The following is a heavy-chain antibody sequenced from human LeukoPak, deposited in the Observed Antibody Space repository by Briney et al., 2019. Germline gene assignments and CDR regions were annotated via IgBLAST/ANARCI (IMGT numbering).Heavy chain of an antibody. Sequence: ASVKVSCKASGYTFTSYDSNWVRQATGQGLGWMGWMNPNSGNTGYAQKFQSRVTMTRNTSISTAYMELSSLRSEDTAVYYCASVRCSGGSCYYYYYGMDVWGQGTTVTVSS. J-gene: IGHJ6*02. CDR1: GYTFTSYD. D-gene: IGHD2-15*01. CDR3: ASVRCSGGSCYYYYYGMDV. V-gene: IGHV1-8*01. CDR2: MNPNSGNT.